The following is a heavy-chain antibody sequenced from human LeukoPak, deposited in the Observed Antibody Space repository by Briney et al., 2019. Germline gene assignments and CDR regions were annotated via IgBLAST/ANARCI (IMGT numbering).Heavy chain of an antibody. CDR1: GGSFSGYY. J-gene: IGHJ4*02. V-gene: IGHV4-31*11. D-gene: IGHD3-10*01. Sequence: PSETLSLTCAVYGGSFSGYYWSWIRQHPGKGLEWIGYIYYSGSTYYNPSLKSRVTISVDTSKNQFSLKLSSVTAADTAVYYCARSNSGTQDYWGQGTLVTVSS. CDR3: ARSNSGTQDY. CDR2: IYYSGST.